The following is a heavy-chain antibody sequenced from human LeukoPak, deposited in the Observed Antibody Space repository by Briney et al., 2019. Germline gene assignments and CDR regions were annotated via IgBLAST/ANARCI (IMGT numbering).Heavy chain of an antibody. CDR2: INPNSGGT. CDR3: ARGNRVTSAGFDY. V-gene: IGHV1-2*02. J-gene: IGHJ4*02. Sequence: ASVKVSCKASGYTFTGYYMHWVRQAPGQGLEWMGWINPNSGGTNYAQNFQGRVTMTRDTSISTVYMELSGLTSGDTAVYFCARGNRVTSAGFDYWGQGTPVTVS. CDR1: GYTFTGYY. D-gene: IGHD2-21*02.